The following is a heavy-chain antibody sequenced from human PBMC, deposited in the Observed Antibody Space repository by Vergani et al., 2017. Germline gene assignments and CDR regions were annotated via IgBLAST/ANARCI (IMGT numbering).Heavy chain of an antibody. V-gene: IGHV4-61*02. CDR1: GGSISSGSYY. CDR3: ARGHWGLDWFDP. CDR2: IYTSGST. J-gene: IGHJ5*02. Sequence: QVQLQESGPGLVKPSQTLSLTCTVSGGSISSGSYYWSWIRQPAGKGLEWIGRIYTSGSTNYNPSLKSRVTISVDTSKNQFSLKLSSVTAADTAVYYCARGHWGLDWFDPWGQGTLVTVSS. D-gene: IGHD7-27*01.